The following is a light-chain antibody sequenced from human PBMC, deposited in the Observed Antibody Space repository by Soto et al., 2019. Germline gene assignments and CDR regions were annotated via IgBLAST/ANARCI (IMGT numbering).Light chain of an antibody. Sequence: QSVLTQPASVSGFPGQSITISCTGTSSDVGGYNYVSWYQQHPGKAPKLMIYEVSNRPSGVSNRFSGSKSGNTASLTISGLQAEDEADYYCSSYTSSSFYVFGTGTKLTVL. V-gene: IGLV2-14*01. CDR2: EVS. CDR3: SSYTSSSFYV. J-gene: IGLJ1*01. CDR1: SSDVGGYNY.